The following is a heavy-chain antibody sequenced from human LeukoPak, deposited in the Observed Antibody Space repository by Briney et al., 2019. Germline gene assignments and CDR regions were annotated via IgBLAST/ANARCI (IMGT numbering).Heavy chain of an antibody. D-gene: IGHD3-22*01. Sequence: SETLSLTCTVSGGSISSGGYYWSWVRQHPGKGLEWIGYIYYSGSTYYNPSLKSRVTISVDTSKNQFSLKLSSVTAADTAVYYCARGPPDITAYFDYWGQGTLVTVSS. CDR3: ARGPPDITAYFDY. CDR1: GGSISSGGYY. V-gene: IGHV4-31*03. J-gene: IGHJ4*02. CDR2: IYYSGST.